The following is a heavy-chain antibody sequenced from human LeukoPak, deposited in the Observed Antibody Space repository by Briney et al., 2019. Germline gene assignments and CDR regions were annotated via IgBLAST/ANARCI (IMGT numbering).Heavy chain of an antibody. D-gene: IGHD3-10*01. CDR1: GFTFSDYY. V-gene: IGHV3-11*01. CDR3: AGIKGSWYKDY. J-gene: IGHJ4*02. Sequence: GGSLRLSCAASGFTFSDYYMSWIRQAPGKGLEWVSYISSGGSSIYYADSVKGRFTISRDNAKNSLYLQMNTLRAEDTAVYYCAGIKGSWYKDYWGQGTLVTVSS. CDR2: ISSGGSSI.